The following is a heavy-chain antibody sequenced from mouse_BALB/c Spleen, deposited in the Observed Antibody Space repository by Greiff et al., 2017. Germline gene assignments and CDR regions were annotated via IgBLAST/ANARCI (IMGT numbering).Heavy chain of an antibody. CDR3: AREDYYGYYAMDY. Sequence: EVKLQESGGDLVKPGGSLKLSCAASGFTFSSYGMSWVRQTPDKRLEWVATISSGGSYTYYPDSVKGRFTISRDNAKNTLYLQMSSLKSEDTAMYYCAREDYYGYYAMDYWGQGTSVTVSS. CDR1: GFTFSSYG. J-gene: IGHJ4*01. V-gene: IGHV5-6*01. CDR2: ISSGGSYT. D-gene: IGHD1-1*01.